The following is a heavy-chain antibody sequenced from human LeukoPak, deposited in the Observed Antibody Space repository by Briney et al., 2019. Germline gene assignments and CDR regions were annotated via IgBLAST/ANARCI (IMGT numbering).Heavy chain of an antibody. J-gene: IGHJ4*02. CDR3: ARRWASGSYFN. CDR1: GGSISSGGYS. V-gene: IGHV4-30-2*01. Sequence: SQTLSLTCAVSGGSISSGGYSWSWIRQPPGKGLEWIGYIYHSGSTYYNPSLKSRVTISVDRSKNQFSLKLSSVTAADTAVYYCARRWASGSYFNWGQGTLVTVSS. CDR2: IYHSGST. D-gene: IGHD1-26*01.